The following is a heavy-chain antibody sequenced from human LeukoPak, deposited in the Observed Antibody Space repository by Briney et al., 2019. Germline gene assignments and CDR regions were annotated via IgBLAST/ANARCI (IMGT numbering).Heavy chain of an antibody. D-gene: IGHD3-3*01. CDR3: AKLRSVSSQDSDY. CDR1: GFTFSTYA. CDR2: ISNGGVST. Sequence: GGSLRLSCAASGFTFSTYAMTWVRQAPGKGLDWVSVISNGGVSTYYADSVKGRFTISRDNSKNTLYLEMNSLRAEDTALYYCAKLRSVSSQDSDYWGQGTLVTVSS. V-gene: IGHV3-23*01. J-gene: IGHJ4*02.